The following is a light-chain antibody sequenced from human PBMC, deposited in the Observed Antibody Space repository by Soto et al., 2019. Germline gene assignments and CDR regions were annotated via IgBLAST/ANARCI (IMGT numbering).Light chain of an antibody. V-gene: IGKV1-39*01. CDR3: QQSYSITWT. Sequence: DIQMTQSPSSLSASVGDRVTITCRASQGISTYLNWYQQKPGKAPKLLTYAASSLQSGVPSRFSGSGSETDFTLTISSLQPEDFATYSCQQSYSITWTFGQGTKVDIK. CDR2: AAS. J-gene: IGKJ1*01. CDR1: QGISTY.